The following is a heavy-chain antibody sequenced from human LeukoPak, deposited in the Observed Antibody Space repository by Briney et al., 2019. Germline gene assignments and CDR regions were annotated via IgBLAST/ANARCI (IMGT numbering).Heavy chain of an antibody. CDR2: INHSGST. J-gene: IGHJ4*02. CDR1: GGSFSGYY. V-gene: IGHV4-34*01. CDR3: ARRIITMVRGVTRYYFDY. Sequence: SETLSLTCAVYGGSFSGYYWSWIRQPPGKGLEWIGEINHSGSTNYNPSLKSRVTISVDTSKNQFSLKLSSVTAADTAVYYCARRIITMVRGVTRYYFDYWGQGTLVTVSS. D-gene: IGHD3-10*01.